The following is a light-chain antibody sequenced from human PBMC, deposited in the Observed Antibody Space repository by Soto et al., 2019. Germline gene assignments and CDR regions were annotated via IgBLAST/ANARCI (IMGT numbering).Light chain of an antibody. CDR1: QRVSSN. V-gene: IGKV3-15*01. CDR2: GAS. J-gene: IGKJ1*01. CDR3: QHYNDWLWT. Sequence: IVLTKSAGTMTLSPGERATLSCGASQRVSSNYLAWYQQKPGQAPRLLIYGASTRPTGIPARFSGRGSGTEFTLTITSLQSEDFAVYYCQHYNDWLWTFGQGTKVDIK.